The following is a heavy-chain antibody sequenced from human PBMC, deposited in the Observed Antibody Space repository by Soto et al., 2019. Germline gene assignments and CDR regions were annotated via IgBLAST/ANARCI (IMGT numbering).Heavy chain of an antibody. CDR3: VRSVFGSGGSPYASASH. J-gene: IGHJ4*02. Sequence: EVQLVESGGCLVQPGGALRLSCAPSGFTVSSNDMSWVRQAPGKGLEWVSVSYTGGGTYYAGSVKGRLTISRDSSKNTLYRQMNTLRDEDTAVNYCVRSVFGSGGSPYASASHWGQGTRVTVSS. CDR2: SYTGGGT. D-gene: IGHD2-15*01. V-gene: IGHV3-66*01. CDR1: GFTVSSND.